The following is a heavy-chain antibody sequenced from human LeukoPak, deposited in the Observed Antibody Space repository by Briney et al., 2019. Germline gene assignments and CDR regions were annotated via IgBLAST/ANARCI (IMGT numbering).Heavy chain of an antibody. CDR1: GGSISSYF. D-gene: IGHD4-11*01. V-gene: IGHV4-4*07. CDR3: ARDYSILDAFDI. Sequence: SETLSLTCTVSGGSISSYFWSWIRQPAGKGLEWIGRIYTSGSTNYNPSLKSRVTMSVDTSKNQFSLKLSSVTAADTAVYYCARDYSILDAFDIWGQGTMVTVSS. CDR2: IYTSGST. J-gene: IGHJ3*02.